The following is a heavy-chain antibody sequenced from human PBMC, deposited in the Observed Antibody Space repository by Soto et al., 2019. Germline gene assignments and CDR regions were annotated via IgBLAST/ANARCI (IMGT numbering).Heavy chain of an antibody. J-gene: IGHJ4*02. V-gene: IGHV4-39*01. Sequence: SETRCVTCTGSGGSIGTRDYYGGWFRQPPGMGLAWVATIYYSGSTNYNPALQSRVTISIDTSKNQFSLNLSSVTAADTAVYYCARHVRGATWAYFDFWGQGTLVT. CDR3: ARHVRGATWAYFDF. D-gene: IGHD1-26*01. CDR2: IYYSGST. CDR1: GGSIGTRDYY.